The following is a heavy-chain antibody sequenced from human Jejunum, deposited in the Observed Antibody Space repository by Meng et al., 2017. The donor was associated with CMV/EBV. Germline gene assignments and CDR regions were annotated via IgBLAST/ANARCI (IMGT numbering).Heavy chain of an antibody. CDR3: ARDGATYYDYGMDV. Sequence: GGSVSGGTYYWTWIRQSPGGELEWIGYIYYSGSTNYNPSLKSRVTISVDTSKNQFSLKLSSVTAADTAVYYCARDGATYYDYGMDVWGQGTTVTVSS. J-gene: IGHJ6*02. D-gene: IGHD3-16*01. CDR2: IYYSGST. V-gene: IGHV4-61*01. CDR1: GGSVSGGTYY.